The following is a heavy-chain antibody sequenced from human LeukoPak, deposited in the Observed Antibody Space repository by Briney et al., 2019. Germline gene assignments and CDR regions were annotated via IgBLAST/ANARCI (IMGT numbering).Heavy chain of an antibody. J-gene: IGHJ4*02. CDR3: ARRVFGSGRTRLIDY. D-gene: IGHD3-3*01. CDR1: GYTFTSYG. Sequence: ASVKVSCKASGYTFTSYGTSWVRQAPGQGLEWMGWISAYNGNTNYAQKLQGRVTMTTDTSTSTAYMELRSLRSDDTAVYYCARRVFGSGRTRLIDYWGQGTLVTVSS. CDR2: ISAYNGNT. V-gene: IGHV1-18*01.